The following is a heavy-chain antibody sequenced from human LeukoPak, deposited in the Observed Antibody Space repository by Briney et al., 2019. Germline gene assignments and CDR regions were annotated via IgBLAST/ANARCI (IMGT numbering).Heavy chain of an antibody. CDR2: IYPDDSET. Sequence: GESLKISCKGSGYNFANYWIAWVRQMPGKGLEWMGIIYPDDSETRYSPSFQGQVTVSADKSISTAYLQWSSLKASDTAMYYCARRDCSTSSCPFDYWGQGSLVTVSS. D-gene: IGHD2-2*01. CDR1: GYNFANYW. CDR3: ARRDCSTSSCPFDY. J-gene: IGHJ4*02. V-gene: IGHV5-51*01.